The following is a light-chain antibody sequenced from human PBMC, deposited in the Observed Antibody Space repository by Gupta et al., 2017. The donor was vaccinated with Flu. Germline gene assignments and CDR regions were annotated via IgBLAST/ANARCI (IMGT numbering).Light chain of an antibody. V-gene: IGLV1-40*01. CDR1: SSNIGAGYD. CDR3: QSFDSSLSGFWV. Sequence: TTPGTGSSSNIGAGYDVHWYQQVPGTAPNLLIDGNSNRPSGGPDRFSDSKSGTSAALVSTGLQAEEEADYYCQSFDSSLSGFWVFGGGTKLTVL. CDR2: GNS. J-gene: IGLJ3*02.